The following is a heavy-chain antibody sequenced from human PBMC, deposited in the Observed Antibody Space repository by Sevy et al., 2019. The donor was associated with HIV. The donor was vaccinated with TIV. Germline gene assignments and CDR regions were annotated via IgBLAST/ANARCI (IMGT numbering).Heavy chain of an antibody. J-gene: IGHJ5*02. V-gene: IGHV1-18*01. CDR1: GYTFTSYG. CDR2: ISAYNGNT. Sequence: ASVKVSCKASGYTFTSYGISWVRQAPGQGLEWMGWISAYNGNTNYAQKLQGRVTMTTDTSTGTAYMELRSLRSDDTAVYYCARGYCSGGSCYPGDWFDPWGQGTLVTVSS. CDR3: ARGYCSGGSCYPGDWFDP. D-gene: IGHD2-15*01.